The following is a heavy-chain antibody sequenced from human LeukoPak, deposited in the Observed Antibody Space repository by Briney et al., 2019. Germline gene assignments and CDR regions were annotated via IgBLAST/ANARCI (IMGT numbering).Heavy chain of an antibody. J-gene: IGHJ4*02. Sequence: SETLSLTCTVSGVSISSGGYYWSWIRQHPGKGLEWIGYIYYSGSSYYNPSLKSRIAISVDASKNQFSLELSSVTAADTAVYYCASQAATTEEPFDFWGQGTLVTVSS. CDR2: IYYSGSS. CDR1: GVSISSGGYY. D-gene: IGHD6-25*01. CDR3: ASQAATTEEPFDF. V-gene: IGHV4-31*03.